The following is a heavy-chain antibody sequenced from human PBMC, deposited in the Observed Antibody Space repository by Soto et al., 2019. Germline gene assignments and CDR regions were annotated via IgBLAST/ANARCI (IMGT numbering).Heavy chain of an antibody. V-gene: IGHV4-31*03. Sequence: TSETLSLTCTVSGGSISSGGYYWSWIRQHPGKGLEWIGYIYYSGSTYSNPSLKSRVTISVDTSKNQFSLKLSSVTAADTAVYYCARVRLFWFDPRGQGTLVTLSS. CDR1: GGSISSGGYY. CDR2: IYYSGST. J-gene: IGHJ5*02. CDR3: ARVRLFWFDP. D-gene: IGHD2-21*01.